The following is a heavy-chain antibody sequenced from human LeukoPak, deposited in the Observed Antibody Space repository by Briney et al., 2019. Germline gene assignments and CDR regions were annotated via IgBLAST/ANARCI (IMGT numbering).Heavy chain of an antibody. J-gene: IGHJ6*03. CDR3: AREVVVPAAYYYYYYMDV. D-gene: IGHD2-2*01. V-gene: IGHV4-4*07. CDR1: GGSISSYY. Sequence: SETLTLTCTVSGGSISSYYWSWIRQPAGKGLEWSGRIYTSGSTNYNPSLKSRVTMSVDTSKNQFSLKLSSVTAADTAVYYCAREVVVPAAYYYYYYMDVSGKGTTVTVSS. CDR2: IYTSGST.